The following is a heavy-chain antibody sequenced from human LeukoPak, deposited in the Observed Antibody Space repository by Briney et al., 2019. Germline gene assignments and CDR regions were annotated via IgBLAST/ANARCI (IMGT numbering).Heavy chain of an antibody. D-gene: IGHD3-22*01. J-gene: IGHJ4*02. CDR1: GGTFSSYA. Sequence: SVKVSCKASGGTFSSYAISWVRQAPGQGLEWMGRIIPFLGIANYAQKFQGRVTITADKSTSTAYMELSSLRSEDTAVYYCATEGDYYDSSGYYPDWGQGTLVTVSS. V-gene: IGHV1-69*04. CDR2: IIPFLGIA. CDR3: ATEGDYYDSSGYYPD.